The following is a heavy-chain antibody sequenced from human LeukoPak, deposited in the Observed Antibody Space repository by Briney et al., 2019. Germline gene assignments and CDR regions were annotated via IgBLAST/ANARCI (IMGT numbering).Heavy chain of an antibody. CDR1: GVSISSYY. CDR3: ARVADTAMATPHFDY. J-gene: IGHJ4*02. V-gene: IGHV4-4*07. Sequence: SETLSLTCTVSGVSISSYYWSWIRQPAGKGLEWIGRIYGSGSTNYNPSLKSRVTMSVDTSKNQVSLNLSSVTAADTAVYSCARVADTAMATPHFDYWGQGTLVTVSS. D-gene: IGHD5-18*01. CDR2: IYGSGST.